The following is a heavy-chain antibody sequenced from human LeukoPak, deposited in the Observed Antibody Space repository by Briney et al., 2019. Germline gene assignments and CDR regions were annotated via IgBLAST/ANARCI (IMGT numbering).Heavy chain of an antibody. CDR3: ARETCSGGSCFQFDF. V-gene: IGHV4-59*01. CDR2: IYYSGST. D-gene: IGHD2-15*01. Sequence: SETLSLTCTVSGDSISNYYWSWIRQSPGKGLEWTGYIYYSGSTNYNPSLKSRVTISVDTSKHQFSLKLSSVTAADTAVYYCARETCSGGSCFQFDFWGQGTLVTVSS. J-gene: IGHJ4*02. CDR1: GDSISNYY.